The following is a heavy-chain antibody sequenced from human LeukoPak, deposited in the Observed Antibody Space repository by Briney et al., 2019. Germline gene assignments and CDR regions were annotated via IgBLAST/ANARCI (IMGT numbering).Heavy chain of an antibody. V-gene: IGHV3-23*01. CDR2: ISGSGGST. J-gene: IGHJ4*02. Sequence: ETLSLTCAVYGGSFSGYYWSWVRQAPGKGLEWVSAISGSGGSTYYADSVKGRFTISRDNSKNTLYLQMNSLRAEDTAVYYCAKDLTMIVVVSMDYWGQGTLVTVSS. D-gene: IGHD3-22*01. CDR3: AKDLTMIVVVSMDY. CDR1: GGSFSGYY.